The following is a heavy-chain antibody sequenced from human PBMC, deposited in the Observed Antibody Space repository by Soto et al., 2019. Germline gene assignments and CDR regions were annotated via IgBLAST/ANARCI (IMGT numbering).Heavy chain of an antibody. V-gene: IGHV1-3*01. CDR1: GFTFSDNL. CDR2: LNPDTGNT. CDR3: ERDRHSVGPRAIDDFDV. Sequence: QVQLVQSGAELKKPGASVNISCTASGFTFSDNLINWVRQAPGQGLECMGWLNPDTGNTRYSETFKGRVTISRHSSESIAYLELSDLENEDTALDFCERDRHSVGPRAIDDFDVWGQGTMITVSS. J-gene: IGHJ3*01. D-gene: IGHD5-18*01.